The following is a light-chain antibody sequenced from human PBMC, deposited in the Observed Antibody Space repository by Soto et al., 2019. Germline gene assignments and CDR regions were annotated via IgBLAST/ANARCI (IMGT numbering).Light chain of an antibody. J-gene: IGKJ4*01. CDR3: QQYNDWPPA. Sequence: ETVMTQSPATQSPSSGQTPNLCCXASQSINSKLVWYQQKPGQAPRFLIYGASTRATDIPARFRGSGSGTEFTLTIDSLQSEDFAVYYCQQYNDWPPAFGGGTKVDIK. CDR1: QSINSK. V-gene: IGKV3-15*01. CDR2: GAS.